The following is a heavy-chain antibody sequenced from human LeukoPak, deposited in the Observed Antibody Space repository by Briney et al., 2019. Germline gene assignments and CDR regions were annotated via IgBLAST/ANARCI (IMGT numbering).Heavy chain of an antibody. Sequence: PSETLSLTCDVYGGSFSGYYWSWIRQPPGQGLEWIGEINHSGSTNYNPSLKSRVTISVDTSKIHFSLKLSSVTAADTAVYYCARTGYSGYDFGPALRARSPYYFDYWGQGTLVTVSS. D-gene: IGHD5-12*01. CDR2: INHSGST. CDR3: ARTGYSGYDFGPALRARSPYYFDY. J-gene: IGHJ4*02. CDR1: GGSFSGYY. V-gene: IGHV4-34*01.